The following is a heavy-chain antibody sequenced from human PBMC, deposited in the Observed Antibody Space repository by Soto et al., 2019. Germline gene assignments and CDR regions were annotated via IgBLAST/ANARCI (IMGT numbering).Heavy chain of an antibody. D-gene: IGHD5-18*01. CDR1: GFTFSSYA. CDR2: ISYDGSNK. J-gene: IGHJ2*01. V-gene: IGHV3-30-3*01. CDR3: ARDPLWRTAMVLLYFDL. Sequence: QVQLVESGGGVVQPGRSLRLSCAASGFTFSSYAMHWVRQAPGKGLEWVAVISYDGSNKYYADSVKGRFTISRDNSKNTLYLQINSLRAEDTAVYYCARDPLWRTAMVLLYFDLWGRGTLVTVSS.